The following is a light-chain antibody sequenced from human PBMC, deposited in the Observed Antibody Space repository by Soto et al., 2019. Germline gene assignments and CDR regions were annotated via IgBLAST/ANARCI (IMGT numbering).Light chain of an antibody. CDR1: SSDVGAYNY. Sequence: QSALTQPASVSGSPGQSITISCTGTSSDVGAYNYVSWYQQHPGKAPRLMIYDVSNRPSGVSNRFSGSKSGNTASLTISGRQAEDEADYYCSSYTSSSTGVFGGGTKLTVL. J-gene: IGLJ2*01. CDR2: DVS. V-gene: IGLV2-14*01. CDR3: SSYTSSSTGV.